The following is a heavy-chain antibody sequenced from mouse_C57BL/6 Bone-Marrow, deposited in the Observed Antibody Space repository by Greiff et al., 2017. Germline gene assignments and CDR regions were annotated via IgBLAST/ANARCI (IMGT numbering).Heavy chain of an antibody. CDR3: AQMEGNGADGYSWFAF. Sequence: VQLQQSGAELVKPGASVKVSCKASGYTFTSYWMHWVKQRPGQGLEWIGRIHPSDSDTNYNQKFKGKATLTVDKSSSTAYMQLSSLTSEDSAVYYCAQMEGNGADGYSWFAFWGQGTLVTVAA. CDR2: IHPSDSDT. D-gene: IGHD2-3*01. CDR1: GYTFTSYW. J-gene: IGHJ3*01. V-gene: IGHV1-74*01.